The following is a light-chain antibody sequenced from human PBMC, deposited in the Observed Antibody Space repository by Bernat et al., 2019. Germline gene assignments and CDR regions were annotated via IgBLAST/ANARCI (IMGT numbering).Light chain of an antibody. CDR3: SSYSTSRTLV. CDR1: SSDIGNYNY. Sequence: QSALTQPASVSGSPGQSITISCTGTSSDIGNYNYVSWYQQHAGKAPKLMIYDVSNRPSGVSNRFSGSKSGNTASLTISGLQAEDEADYYCSSYSTSRTLVFGGGTKLTVL. CDR2: DVS. V-gene: IGLV2-14*03. J-gene: IGLJ3*02.